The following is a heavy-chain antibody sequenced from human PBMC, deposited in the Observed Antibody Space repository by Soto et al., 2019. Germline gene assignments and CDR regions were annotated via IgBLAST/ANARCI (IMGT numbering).Heavy chain of an antibody. CDR1: GGSVSSGSYY. V-gene: IGHV4-61*01. CDR2: IYYSGST. CDR3: ARGFDLQYGLDV. Sequence: SETLSLTCTVSGGSVSSGSYYWSWIRQPPGKGLEWIGYIYYSGSTNYNPSLKSRVTISVDTSKNQFSLKLSSVTAADTAVYYCARGFDLQYGLDVWGQGTTVTVSS. J-gene: IGHJ6*02. D-gene: IGHD3-10*01.